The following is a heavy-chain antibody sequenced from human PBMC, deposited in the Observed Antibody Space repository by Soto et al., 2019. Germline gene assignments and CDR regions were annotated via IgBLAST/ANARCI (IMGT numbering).Heavy chain of an antibody. CDR1: GRSISSYY. Sequence: PSETLSLTCTVSGRSISSYYWSWIRQPAGKGLEWIGRIYTSGSTNYNPSLKSRVTMSVDTSKNQFSLKLSSVTAADTAVYYCARDKYCSGGSCYSVWFDTWGQGTLVTVS. CDR3: ARDKYCSGGSCYSVWFDT. D-gene: IGHD2-15*01. V-gene: IGHV4-4*07. CDR2: IYTSGST. J-gene: IGHJ5*02.